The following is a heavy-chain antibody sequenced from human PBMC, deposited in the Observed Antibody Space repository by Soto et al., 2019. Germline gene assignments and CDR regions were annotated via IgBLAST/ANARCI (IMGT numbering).Heavy chain of an antibody. D-gene: IGHD6-6*01. CDR3: ASYLRAARPRYSAFDI. CDR1: GGSFSGYY. Sequence: PSETLSLTCAVYGGSFSGYYWSWIRQPPGKGLEWIGEINHSGSTNYNPSLKSRVTISVDTSKNQFSLKLSSVTAADTALYYCASYLRAARPRYSAFDIWGQGTMVTVSS. J-gene: IGHJ3*02. V-gene: IGHV4-34*01. CDR2: INHSGST.